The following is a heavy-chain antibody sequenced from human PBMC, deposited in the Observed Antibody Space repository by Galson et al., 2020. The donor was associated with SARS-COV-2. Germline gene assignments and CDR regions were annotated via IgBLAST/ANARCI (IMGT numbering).Heavy chain of an antibody. CDR1: GFTFSSYG. Sequence: GGSLSLSCAASGFTFSSYGMHWVRQAPGKGLEWVAVIWYDGSNKYYADSVKGRFTISRDNSKNTLYLQMNSLRAEDTAVYYCAKGLGWELWNWGQGTLVTVSS. V-gene: IGHV3-33*06. CDR2: IWYDGSNK. CDR3: AKGLGWELWN. D-gene: IGHD1-26*01. J-gene: IGHJ4*02.